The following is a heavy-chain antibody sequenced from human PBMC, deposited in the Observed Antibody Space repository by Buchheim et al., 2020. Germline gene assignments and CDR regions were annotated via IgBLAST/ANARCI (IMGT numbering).Heavy chain of an antibody. CDR1: GGSISSGDYY. J-gene: IGHJ4*02. CDR2: IYYSGST. CDR3: ARETVVVVAATEAYYFDY. Sequence: QVQLQESGPGLVKPSQTLSLTCTVSGGSISSGDYYWSWIRQPPGKGLEWIGYIYYSGSTYYNPSLKSRVTISVDTSKNQFSLRLSSVTAADTAVYYCARETVVVVAATEAYYFDYWGQGTL. V-gene: IGHV4-30-4*01. D-gene: IGHD2-15*01.